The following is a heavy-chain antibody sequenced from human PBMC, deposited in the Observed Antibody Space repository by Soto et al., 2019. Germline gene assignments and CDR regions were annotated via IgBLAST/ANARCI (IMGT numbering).Heavy chain of an antibody. V-gene: IGHV3-53*04. CDR2: LHSGGDT. Sequence: EVQLVESGGGLVQPGGSLRLSCAASGIPVSSNYMTWVRQAPGKGLEWVSVLHSGGDTYYANSVKGRFTISRHDSTNTLFLQMNSQTPEDTAVYYCARDGPYYYPSRMDVWGQGTTVTVSS. D-gene: IGHD3-10*01. CDR1: GIPVSSNY. CDR3: ARDGPYYYPSRMDV. J-gene: IGHJ6*02.